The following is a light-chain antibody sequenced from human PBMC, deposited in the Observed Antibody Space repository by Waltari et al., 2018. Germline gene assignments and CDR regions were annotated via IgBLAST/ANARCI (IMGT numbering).Light chain of an antibody. Sequence: SYELTQPPSVSVSPGQTASVTCSGEKLGDNYVGWYQQKPGQSPVLVIFQNAKRPSGVPARFSASNSGNTATLTISGTQAMDEADYYCQAWDFTTGVFGTGTKVTVL. CDR1: KLGDNY. CDR2: QNA. J-gene: IGLJ1*01. V-gene: IGLV3-1*01. CDR3: QAWDFTTGV.